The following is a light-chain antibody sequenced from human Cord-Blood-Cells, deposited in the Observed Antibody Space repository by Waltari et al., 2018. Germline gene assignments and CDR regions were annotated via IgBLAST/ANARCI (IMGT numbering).Light chain of an antibody. CDR3: NSRDSSGNHLNWV. J-gene: IGLJ3*02. Sequence: SSELTQDPAVSVALGQTVRITCQGDSLRSYYASWYPQKPGQAPVLVIYGKNNRPSGIPDRFSGSSSGNTASLTITGAQAEDEADYYCNSRDSSGNHLNWVFGGGTKLTVL. V-gene: IGLV3-19*01. CDR2: GKN. CDR1: SLRSYY.